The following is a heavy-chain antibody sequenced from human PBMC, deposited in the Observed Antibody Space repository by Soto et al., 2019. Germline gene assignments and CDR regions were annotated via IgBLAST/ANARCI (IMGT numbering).Heavy chain of an antibody. CDR1: GYTFTSYD. D-gene: IGHD1-1*01. CDR2: VNPNSGKT. V-gene: IGHV1-8*01. CDR3: ARPEPTATSTPPYGMGV. J-gene: IGHJ6*02. Sequence: ASVKVSCKASGYTFTSYDINWVRQATGQGLEWMGWVNPNSGKTGYAQKFQGRVSMTRNTSITTAYMELTGLGSHDTAVYYCARPEPTATSTPPYGMGVWGQGTTVTVSS.